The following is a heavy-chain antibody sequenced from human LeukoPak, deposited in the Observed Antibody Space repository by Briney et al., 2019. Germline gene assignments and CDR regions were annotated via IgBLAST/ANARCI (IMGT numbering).Heavy chain of an antibody. V-gene: IGHV1-3*01. J-gene: IGHJ5*02. CDR1: GYTFTTYG. D-gene: IGHD2-2*01. CDR3: AREGVPALFDP. Sequence: ASVKVSCKASGYTFTTYGISRVRQAAGQGLEWMGWIDAGNGNTKYSQKCQGRVTITWDTSASTAYMEMSSLRSEDTAVYYCAREGVPALFDPWGQGTLVTVSS. CDR2: IDAGNGNT.